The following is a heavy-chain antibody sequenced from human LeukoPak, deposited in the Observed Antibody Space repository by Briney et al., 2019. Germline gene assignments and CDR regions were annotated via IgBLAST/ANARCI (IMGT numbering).Heavy chain of an antibody. Sequence: PSETLSLTCAVSGGSISSSNWWSWVRRPPGKGLEWIGEIYHSGSTNYNPSLKSRVTISVDKSKSQFSLKLSSVTAADTAVYYCARDLGGYSSGWGPGAGAFDIWGQGTMVTVSS. D-gene: IGHD6-19*01. CDR1: GGSISSSNW. J-gene: IGHJ3*02. CDR3: ARDLGGYSSGWGPGAGAFDI. V-gene: IGHV4-4*02. CDR2: IYHSGST.